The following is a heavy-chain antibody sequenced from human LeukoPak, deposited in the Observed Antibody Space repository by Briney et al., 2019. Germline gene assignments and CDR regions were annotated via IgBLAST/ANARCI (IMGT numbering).Heavy chain of an antibody. CDR1: GGSFSDYY. J-gene: IGHJ3*02. D-gene: IGHD2-21*02. CDR2: INHSGST. Sequence: KPSETLSLTCAVYGGSFSDYYWSWIRRPPGKGLEWIGEINHSGSTNYNPSLKSRVTISVDTSKNQFSLKLSSVTAADTAVYYCARLPRLMQDTYCDSDCYEYALDIWGQGTMVTVSS. V-gene: IGHV4-34*01. CDR3: ARLPRLMQDTYCDSDCYEYALDI.